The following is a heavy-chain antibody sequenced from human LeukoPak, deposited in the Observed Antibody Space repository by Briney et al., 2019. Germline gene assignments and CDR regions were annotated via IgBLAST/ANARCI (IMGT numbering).Heavy chain of an antibody. J-gene: IGHJ4*02. CDR1: GHSFTRHW. CDR2: IYPGDSDT. V-gene: IGHV5-51*01. CDR3: ARHWGSGSHIDY. Sequence: KPGESLKISCKGSGHSFTRHWIGWVRQMPGKGLEWMGIIYPGDSDTRYSPSFQGQVTISVDKSITTAYLQWSRLKASDTAMYYCARHWGSGSHIDYWGQGTLVTVSS. D-gene: IGHD3-10*01.